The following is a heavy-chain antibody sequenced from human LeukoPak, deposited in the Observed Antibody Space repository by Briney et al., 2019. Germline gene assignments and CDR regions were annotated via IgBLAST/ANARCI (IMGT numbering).Heavy chain of an antibody. Sequence: PGGSLRLSCAASGFTFGSYAMHWVRQAPGKGLEWVAVISYDGSNKYYADSVKGRFTISRDNSKNTLYLQMNSLRAEDTAVYYCARDNPGSRVIAAGGFDYWGQGTLVTVSS. D-gene: IGHD6-13*01. CDR1: GFTFGSYA. J-gene: IGHJ4*02. V-gene: IGHV3-30-3*01. CDR3: ARDNPGSRVIAAGGFDY. CDR2: ISYDGSNK.